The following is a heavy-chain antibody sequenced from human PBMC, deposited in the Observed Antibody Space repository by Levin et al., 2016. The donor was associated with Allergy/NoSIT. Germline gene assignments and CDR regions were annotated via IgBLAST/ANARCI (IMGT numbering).Heavy chain of an antibody. Sequence: WIRQPPGKGLEWVANIKQDGSEKYYVDSVKGRFTISRDNAKNSLYLQMNSLRAEDTAVYYCARVYPSEGGYSSWYGPSYYGMDVWGQGTTVTVSS. J-gene: IGHJ6*02. CDR3: ARVYPSEGGYSSWYGPSYYGMDV. V-gene: IGHV3-7*01. CDR2: IKQDGSEK. D-gene: IGHD6-13*01.